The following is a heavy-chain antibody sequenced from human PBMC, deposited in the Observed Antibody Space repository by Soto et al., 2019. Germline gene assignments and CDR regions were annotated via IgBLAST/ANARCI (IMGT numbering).Heavy chain of an antibody. CDR3: AKLYHRNLRSSWDDDYGMDV. D-gene: IGHD6-13*01. J-gene: IGHJ6*02. CDR2: ISYDGSNK. Sequence: QVQLVESGGGVVQPGRSLRLSCAASGFTFSSYGMHWVRQAPGKGLEWVAVISYDGSNKYYADSVKGRFTISRDNSKNTLYLQMNSLRAEDTAVYYCAKLYHRNLRSSWDDDYGMDVWGQGTTVTVSS. CDR1: GFTFSSYG. V-gene: IGHV3-30*18.